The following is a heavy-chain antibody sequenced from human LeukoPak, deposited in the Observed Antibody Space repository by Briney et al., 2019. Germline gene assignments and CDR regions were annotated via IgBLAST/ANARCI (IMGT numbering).Heavy chain of an antibody. CDR3: ARESKGLSVPFDF. Sequence: GSLRLSCAASGFTFSDHYMSWIRQAPGKGLEWLCYISDDGRAIYYADSVKGRFTLSRDNSQNSLSLLMSSLRAEDTAVYYCARESKGLSVPFDFWGQGTLVTVSS. CDR1: GFTFSDHY. V-gene: IGHV3-11*01. CDR2: ISDDGRAI. J-gene: IGHJ4*02. D-gene: IGHD2-2*01.